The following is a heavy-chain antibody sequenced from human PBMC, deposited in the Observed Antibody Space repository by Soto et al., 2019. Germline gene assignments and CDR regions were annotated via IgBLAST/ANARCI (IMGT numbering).Heavy chain of an antibody. CDR3: AKGGRQWLVTSDFNY. Sequence: VQLVESGGGVVQPGRSLRLSCAASGFTFSDYAMHWVRQAPGKGLEWVAVVSHDGRNTHYADSVKGRFTISRDSSKNTVVLVMTSLRAEDTAVYYGAKGGRQWLVTSDFNYWGQGALVTVSS. J-gene: IGHJ4*02. D-gene: IGHD6-19*01. V-gene: IGHV3-30*18. CDR2: VSHDGRNT. CDR1: GFTFSDYA.